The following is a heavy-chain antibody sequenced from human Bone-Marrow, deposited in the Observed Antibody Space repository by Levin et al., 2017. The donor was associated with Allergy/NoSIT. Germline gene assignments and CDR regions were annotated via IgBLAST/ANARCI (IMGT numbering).Heavy chain of an antibody. D-gene: IGHD6-6*01. V-gene: IGHV4-39*07. CDR3: ARERDLIGARAPFDY. CDR1: GGSISSSTHY. CDR2: IYYSGVT. J-gene: IGHJ4*02. Sequence: SSETLSLTCTLSGGSISSSTHYWAWVRQAPGKGLEWIGSIYYSGVTYYNPSLKSRVTMSVDRSKNQFSLNLRSVTAADTAVYFCARERDLIGARAPFDYWGQGTLVTVSS.